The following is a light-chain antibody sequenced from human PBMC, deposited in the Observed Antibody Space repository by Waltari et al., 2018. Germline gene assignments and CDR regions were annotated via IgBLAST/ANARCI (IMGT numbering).Light chain of an antibody. CDR2: WAS. V-gene: IGKV4-1*01. CDR1: QSVLYSSNNKNY. CDR3: QEYYSTPYT. J-gene: IGKJ2*01. Sequence: DIVMTQSPDSLAVSLGERATINCKSSQSVLYSSNNKNYLAWYQQKPGQPPKLLIYWASTRESGVPDRFSGRGSGTDFTLTISSLQAEDFAVYYCQEYYSTPYTFGQGTKLEIK.